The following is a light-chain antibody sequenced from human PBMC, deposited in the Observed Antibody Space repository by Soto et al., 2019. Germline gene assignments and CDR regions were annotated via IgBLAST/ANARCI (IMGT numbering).Light chain of an antibody. V-gene: IGKV3D-7*01. Sequence: GEGVTLACRGSQSVSSSYLTWYQQKPGQAPRLLVYGASTRATSIPARFSGSGSGTDFTLTISSLQPDDFATYYCQQYNSYSTWTFGQGTKVDIK. CDR1: QSVSSSY. CDR2: GAS. CDR3: QQYNSYSTWT. J-gene: IGKJ1*01.